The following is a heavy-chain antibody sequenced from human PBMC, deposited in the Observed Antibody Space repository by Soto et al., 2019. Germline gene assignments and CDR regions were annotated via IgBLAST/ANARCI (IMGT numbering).Heavy chain of an antibody. V-gene: IGHV1-69*04. J-gene: IGHJ4*02. Sequence: SVKVSCKASGGTFSSYTISWVRQAPGQGLEWMGRIIPILGIANYAQKFQGRVTITADKSTSTAYMELSSLRSEDTAVYYCARDSVQRPAARLIHLDYWGQGTLVTVSS. CDR3: ARDSVQRPAARLIHLDY. CDR1: GGTFSSYT. D-gene: IGHD6-6*01. CDR2: IIPILGIA.